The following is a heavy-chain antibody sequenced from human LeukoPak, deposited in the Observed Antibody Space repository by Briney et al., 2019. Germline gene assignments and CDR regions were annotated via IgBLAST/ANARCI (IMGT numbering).Heavy chain of an antibody. CDR2: ISGSGGGR. Sequence: PPGGSLRLSCAVSGFTFSSYVMSWVRQAPGKGLEWVSTISGSGGGRYYADSVKGRFTISRDNSKNTMYLQMNSLRVGDTAIYYCARGWGDYGTSYYDDGLDVWGQGTTVTVSS. J-gene: IGHJ6*02. D-gene: IGHD4-17*01. V-gene: IGHV3-23*01. CDR1: GFTFSSYV. CDR3: ARGWGDYGTSYYDDGLDV.